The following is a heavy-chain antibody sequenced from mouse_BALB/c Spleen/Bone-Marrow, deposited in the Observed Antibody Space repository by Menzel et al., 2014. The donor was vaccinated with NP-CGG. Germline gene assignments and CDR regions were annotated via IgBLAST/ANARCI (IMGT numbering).Heavy chain of an antibody. V-gene: IGHV1-7*01. Sequence: VKLVESGAELAKPGASVKMSCMASGYTFTNYWMHWVKQRPGQGLEWIGYINPSTGYTEYNQKFKDKATLTADKSSSTAYMKLSSLTSEDSAVYYCARIYYYGRDYWGQGTTLTVSS. CDR2: INPSTGYT. CDR3: ARIYYYGRDY. J-gene: IGHJ2*01. D-gene: IGHD1-1*01. CDR1: GYTFTNYW.